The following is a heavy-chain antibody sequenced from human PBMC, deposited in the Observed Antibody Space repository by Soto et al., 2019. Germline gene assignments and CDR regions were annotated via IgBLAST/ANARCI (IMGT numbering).Heavy chain of an antibody. D-gene: IGHD4-4*01. V-gene: IGHV1-46*01. J-gene: IGHJ6*02. Sequence: QVQLVQSGAEVKKPGASVKVSCKASGYTFTSYYMHWVRLAPGQGLEWMGIINPDGGGTSYAQKLQGRVIMTRDTSTSTVYMEMSSLRSEDTAVYYCAVGGNYLSMDVWGQGTTVTVSS. CDR3: AVGGNYLSMDV. CDR1: GYTFTSYY. CDR2: INPDGGGT.